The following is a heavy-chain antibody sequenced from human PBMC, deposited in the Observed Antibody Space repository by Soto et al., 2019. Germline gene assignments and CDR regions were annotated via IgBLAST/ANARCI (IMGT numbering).Heavy chain of an antibody. V-gene: IGHV1-18*01. CDR3: ATDDMNRGRFDY. CDR1: GHTSTHKG. Sequence: GASVKVSCKASGHTSTHKGISWVRRAPGQGLEWMGWININRSDVNHAPKFQGRVTLTTDTSTTTAYMELRSLRLDDTAVYFCATDDMNRGRFDYWGHGTLVTVSS. CDR2: ININRSDV. J-gene: IGHJ4*01.